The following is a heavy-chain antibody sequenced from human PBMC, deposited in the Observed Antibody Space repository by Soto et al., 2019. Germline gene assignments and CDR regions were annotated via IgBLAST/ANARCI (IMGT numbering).Heavy chain of an antibody. CDR3: ALRKTGSYFDY. V-gene: IGHV3-23*01. D-gene: IGHD1-26*01. CDR2: IGASGAGT. J-gene: IGHJ4*02. Sequence: PGGSLRLSCAASGLTFSSYAMIWVGQAPGKGLEWVSGIGASGAGTYYADSVKGRFTISRDNSKNTLHLQMNSLRAEDTAVYYCALRKTGSYFDYWGQGTLVTVSS. CDR1: GLTFSSYA.